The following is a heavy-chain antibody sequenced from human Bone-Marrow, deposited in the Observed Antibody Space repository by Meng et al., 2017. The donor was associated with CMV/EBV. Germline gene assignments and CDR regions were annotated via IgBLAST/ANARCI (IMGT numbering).Heavy chain of an antibody. CDR1: GFTFSSYA. V-gene: IGHV3-30-3*01. D-gene: IGHD3-22*01. J-gene: IGHJ4*02. Sequence: GESLKISCAASGFTFSSYAMHWVRQAPGKGLEWVAVISYDGSNKYYADSVKGRFTISRDNSKNTLYLQMNSLRAEDTAVYYCARTMIVVWGQGTLVTVSS. CDR2: ISYDGSNK. CDR3: ARTMIVV.